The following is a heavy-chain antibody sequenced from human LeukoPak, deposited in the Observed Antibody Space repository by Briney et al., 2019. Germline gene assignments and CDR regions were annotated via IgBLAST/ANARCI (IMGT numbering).Heavy chain of an antibody. Sequence: GASVKVSCKASGYTFTNYGITWGRQAPGQGLEWMGWISGHQGNTKYAQNFQGRVTMTIDTSTSIAYMDLRSLRSDDTAIYFCARSDLATITAGPFEYWGQGTLVAVSS. J-gene: IGHJ4*02. CDR3: ARSDLATITAGPFEY. D-gene: IGHD5-12*01. CDR1: GYTFTNYG. CDR2: ISGHQGNT. V-gene: IGHV1-18*01.